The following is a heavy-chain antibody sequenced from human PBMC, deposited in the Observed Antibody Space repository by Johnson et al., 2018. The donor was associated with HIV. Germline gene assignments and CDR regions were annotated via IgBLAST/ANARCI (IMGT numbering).Heavy chain of an antibody. CDR2: IYSGGST. V-gene: IGHV3-66*01. Sequence: VQLVESGGGVVQPGRSLRLSCAASGFTFSSYAMHWVRQAPGKGLEWVLVIYSGGSTYYADSVKGRFTISRDNSKNTLYLQMNSLRAEDTAVYYCAREAYCSGGSCYDAFDIWGQGTMVTVSS. D-gene: IGHD2-15*01. CDR3: AREAYCSGGSCYDAFDI. CDR1: GFTFSSYA. J-gene: IGHJ3*02.